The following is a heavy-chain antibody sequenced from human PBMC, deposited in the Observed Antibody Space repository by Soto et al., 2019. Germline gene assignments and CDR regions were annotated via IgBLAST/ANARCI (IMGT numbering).Heavy chain of an antibody. CDR3: ARVRQYCSSSSCYLDP. CDR2: IHHSGST. D-gene: IGHD2-2*01. J-gene: IGHJ5*02. Sequence: SETLSLTCGVSGDSISSYNWWNWVRQPPGKGLEWIGEIHHSGSTNYNPSLKSRVTISADKSKNQFSLKLNSVTAADTAVYYCARVRQYCSSSSCYLDPWGQGTLVTVSS. CDR1: GDSISSYNW. V-gene: IGHV4-4*02.